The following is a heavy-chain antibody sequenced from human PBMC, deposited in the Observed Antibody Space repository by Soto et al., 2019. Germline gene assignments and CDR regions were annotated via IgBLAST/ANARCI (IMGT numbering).Heavy chain of an antibody. D-gene: IGHD4-17*01. CDR1: GYTFTGYY. Sequence: ASVKVSCKASGYTFTGYYMHWVRQAPGQGLEWMGWINPNSGGTNYAQKFQGRVTMTRDTSISTAYMELSRLRSDDTAVYYCARVPLPDYGDYNYYYYGMDVWGQGTTVT. J-gene: IGHJ6*02. V-gene: IGHV1-2*02. CDR3: ARVPLPDYGDYNYYYYGMDV. CDR2: INPNSGGT.